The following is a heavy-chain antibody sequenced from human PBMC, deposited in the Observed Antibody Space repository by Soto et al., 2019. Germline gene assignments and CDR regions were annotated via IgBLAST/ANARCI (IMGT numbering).Heavy chain of an antibody. J-gene: IGHJ1*01. Sequence: GGSLRLSCAASGFTFSSYAMSWVRQAPGKGLEWVSAISGSGGSTYYADSVKGRFTISRDNSKNTPYLQMNSLRAEDTAVYYCAVIPGRAVAGPTRLIFQHWGQGTLVTVSS. D-gene: IGHD6-19*01. CDR2: ISGSGGST. V-gene: IGHV3-23*01. CDR1: GFTFSSYA. CDR3: AVIPGRAVAGPTRLIFQH.